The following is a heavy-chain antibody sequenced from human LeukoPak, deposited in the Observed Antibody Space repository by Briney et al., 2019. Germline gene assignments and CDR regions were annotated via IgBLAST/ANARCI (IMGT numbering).Heavy chain of an antibody. Sequence: GASVKVSCKVSGYTLTELSMHWVRQAPGKGLEGMGVFDPEDGETIYAQKFQGRVTMTEDTSIDTAYMEMSSLRSEDTAVYYCATGVVVVIRSIAFDIWGQGTMVTVSS. CDR3: ATGVVVVIRSIAFDI. CDR2: FDPEDGET. J-gene: IGHJ3*02. D-gene: IGHD3-22*01. V-gene: IGHV1-24*01. CDR1: GYTLTELS.